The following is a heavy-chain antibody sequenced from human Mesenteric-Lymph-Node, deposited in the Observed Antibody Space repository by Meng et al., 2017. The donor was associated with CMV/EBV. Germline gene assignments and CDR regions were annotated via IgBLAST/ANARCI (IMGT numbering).Heavy chain of an antibody. Sequence: ITGLYMRWVHKAPGKGLEWMGGFDREDGETIYARKYQGRVTMTEETSTDTAYMELSSLRSEDTAVYYCATSLRSTYYYGSEVDYWGQGTLVTVSS. V-gene: IGHV1-24*01. J-gene: IGHJ4*02. CDR2: FDREDGET. CDR3: ATSLRSTYYYGSEVDY. CDR1: ITGLY. D-gene: IGHD3-10*01.